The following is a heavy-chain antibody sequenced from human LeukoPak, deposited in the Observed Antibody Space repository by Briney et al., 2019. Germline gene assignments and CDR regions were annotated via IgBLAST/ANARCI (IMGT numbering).Heavy chain of an antibody. CDR1: GGSFSGYY. D-gene: IGHD1-26*01. V-gene: IGHV4-34*01. CDR2: INHSGST. Sequence: PETLSLTCAVYGGSFSGYYWSWIRQPPGKGLEWIGEINHSGSTNYNPSLKSRVTISVDTSKNQFSLKLSSVTAADTAVYYCARARSGKWGFDYWGQGTLVTVSS. CDR3: ARARSGKWGFDY. J-gene: IGHJ4*02.